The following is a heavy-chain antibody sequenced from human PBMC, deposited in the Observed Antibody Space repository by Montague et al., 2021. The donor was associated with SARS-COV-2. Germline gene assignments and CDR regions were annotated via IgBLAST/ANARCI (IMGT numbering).Heavy chain of an antibody. J-gene: IGHJ6*02. Sequence: TLSLTCTVSGGSISSGSYYWSWIRQPAGKGLEWIGRIYTSGSTNYNPSLKSRVTISVDTSKNQFSLKLSSVTAADTAVYYCAREVYQLPNTYYYYYGMDVWGQGTPVTVSS. CDR3: AREVYQLPNTYYYYYGMDV. V-gene: IGHV4-61*02. CDR1: GGSISSGSYY. D-gene: IGHD2-2*01. CDR2: IYTSGST.